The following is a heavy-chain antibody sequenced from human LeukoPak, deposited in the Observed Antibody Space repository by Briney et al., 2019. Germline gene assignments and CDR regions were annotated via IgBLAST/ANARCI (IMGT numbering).Heavy chain of an antibody. J-gene: IGHJ6*03. CDR2: IYPGDSDT. CDR3: ARRNVVVVAATHYWYYYYYMDV. D-gene: IGHD2-15*01. CDR1: GYSFTSYW. Sequence: GESLKISCKGSGYSFTSYWIGWVRQMPGKGLEWMGIIYPGDSDTRYSPSFQGQVTISADKSISTAYLQWSSLKASDTAMYYCARRNVVVVAATHYWYYYYYMDVWGKGTTVTVSS. V-gene: IGHV5-51*01.